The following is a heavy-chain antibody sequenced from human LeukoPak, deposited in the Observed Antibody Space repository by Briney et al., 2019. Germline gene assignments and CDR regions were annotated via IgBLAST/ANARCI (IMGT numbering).Heavy chain of an antibody. V-gene: IGHV1-69*05. D-gene: IGHD1-26*01. CDR1: GGTFSSYA. CDR2: IIPIFGTA. Sequence: SAKVSCKASGGTFSSYAISWARQAPGQGLEWMGGIIPIFGTANYAQKFQGRATITTDESTSPAYMELSSLRAEDTAIYYCAKMKGHPLPKYYMDVWGQGTTVTVSS. J-gene: IGHJ6*01. CDR3: AKMKGHPLPKYYMDV.